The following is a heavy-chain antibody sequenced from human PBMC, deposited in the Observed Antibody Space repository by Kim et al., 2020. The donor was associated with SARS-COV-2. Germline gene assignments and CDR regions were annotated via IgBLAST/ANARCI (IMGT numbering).Heavy chain of an antibody. Sequence: GGSLRLSCAASGFTFSSYAIHWVRQAPGKGLEWVAVISYDGSNKYYADSVKGRFTISRDNSKNTLFLQMNSLRGEDTAVYYCARDKVITLVVETFYYYYGMDVWGQGTTLTVSS. CDR3: ARDKVITLVVETFYYYYGMDV. D-gene: IGHD3-22*01. CDR2: ISYDGSNK. V-gene: IGHV3-30-3*01. J-gene: IGHJ6*02. CDR1: GFTFSSYA.